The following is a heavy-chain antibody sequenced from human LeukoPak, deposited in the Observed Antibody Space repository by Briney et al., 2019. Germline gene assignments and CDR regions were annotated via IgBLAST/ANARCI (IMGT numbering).Heavy chain of an antibody. J-gene: IGHJ6*03. Sequence: SATPSLTCTVSGGSISSYYWSWIRQPAGKGLEWIGRIYTSGSSNYNPSLKSRVTMSVDTSKNQFSLKLSSVTAADTAVYYCARDITTMVRGIVQSYYYYMDVWGKGTTVTVSS. CDR1: GGSISSYY. D-gene: IGHD3-10*01. V-gene: IGHV4-4*07. CDR3: ARDITTMVRGIVQSYYYYMDV. CDR2: IYTSGSS.